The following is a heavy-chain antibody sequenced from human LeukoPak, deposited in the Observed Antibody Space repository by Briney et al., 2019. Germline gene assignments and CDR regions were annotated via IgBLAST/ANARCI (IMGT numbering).Heavy chain of an antibody. Sequence: GGSLRLSCAASGFTFSSYSMNWVRQAPGKGLEWVSYISSSSSTIYYADSVKGRFTISRDNAKNSLYLQMNSLRAEDTAIYYCAKYGPQDSGSSHFDYWGQGALVTVSS. V-gene: IGHV3-48*01. D-gene: IGHD1-26*01. CDR3: AKYGPQDSGSSHFDY. J-gene: IGHJ4*02. CDR1: GFTFSSYS. CDR2: ISSSSSTI.